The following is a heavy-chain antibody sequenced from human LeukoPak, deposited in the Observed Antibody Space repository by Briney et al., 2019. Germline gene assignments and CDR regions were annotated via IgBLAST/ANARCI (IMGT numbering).Heavy chain of an antibody. CDR2: ISGSGGST. CDR1: GFTFSSYA. V-gene: IGHV3-23*01. Sequence: GGSLRLPCAASGFTFSSYAMSWVRQAPGKGLEWVSAISGSGGSTYYADSVKGRFTISRDNSKNTLYLQMNSLRAEDTAVYYCAKERGYSYGYRYYYYYGMDVWGQGTTVTVSS. D-gene: IGHD5-18*01. CDR3: AKERGYSYGYRYYYYYGMDV. J-gene: IGHJ6*02.